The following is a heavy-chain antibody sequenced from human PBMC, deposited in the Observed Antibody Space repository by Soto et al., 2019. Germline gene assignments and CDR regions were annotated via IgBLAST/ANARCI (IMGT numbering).Heavy chain of an antibody. V-gene: IGHV1-3*01. J-gene: IGHJ5*02. D-gene: IGHD2-15*01. CDR1: GYTFTRYT. Sequence: QVQLVQSGAEVKKPGASVKISCKASGYTFTRYTMNWVRQAPGQRLEWMGWINPDNGNTKSSQKFQDRVTTTRDTSASTAYMDLSSLRSEDTAVYYCAGGIATGQLDPWGQGTLVTVSS. CDR2: INPDNGNT. CDR3: AGGIATGQLDP.